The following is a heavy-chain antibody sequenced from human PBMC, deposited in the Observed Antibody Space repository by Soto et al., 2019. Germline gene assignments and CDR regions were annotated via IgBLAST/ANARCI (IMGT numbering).Heavy chain of an antibody. CDR1: GFTFSNYA. V-gene: IGHV3-23*01. CDR2: ISGGGGNT. CDR3: AKDLNRVRSRYFFDY. Sequence: PGGSLRLSCAASGFTFSNYAMSWVRQAPGKGLEWVSGISGGGGNTYYADSVRGRFTISRDSSKNTLYLQMNSLRAEDTAVYYCAKDLNRVRSRYFFDYWGQGTLVTLSS. J-gene: IGHJ4*02. D-gene: IGHD4-17*01.